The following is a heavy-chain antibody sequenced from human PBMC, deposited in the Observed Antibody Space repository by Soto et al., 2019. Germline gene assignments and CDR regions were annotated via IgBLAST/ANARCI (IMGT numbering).Heavy chain of an antibody. J-gene: IGHJ4*02. CDR3: ARDGHYSYGTFDY. CDR2: ISYDGSNK. V-gene: IGHV3-30-3*01. Sequence: QVQLVESGGGVVQPGRSLRLSCAASGFTFSSYAMHWVRQAPGKGLEWVAVISYDGSNKYYADSVKGRFTITRDNSKNTLYLQMNSLRAEDTAVYYCARDGHYSYGTFDYWGQGTLVTVSS. D-gene: IGHD5-18*01. CDR1: GFTFSSYA.